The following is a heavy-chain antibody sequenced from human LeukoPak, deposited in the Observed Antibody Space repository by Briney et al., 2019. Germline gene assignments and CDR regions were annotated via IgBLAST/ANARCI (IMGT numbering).Heavy chain of an antibody. Sequence: GGSLRLSCAASGFTFSSYSMNWVRQAPGKGLEWVSSISSSSSYIYYADSVKGRFTISRDNAKNSLYLQMNSLRAEDTAVYYCARATGYYYGIDVWGQGTTVTVSS. CDR2: ISSSSSYI. CDR3: ARATGYYYGIDV. CDR1: GFTFSSYS. D-gene: IGHD4-17*01. V-gene: IGHV3-21*01. J-gene: IGHJ6*02.